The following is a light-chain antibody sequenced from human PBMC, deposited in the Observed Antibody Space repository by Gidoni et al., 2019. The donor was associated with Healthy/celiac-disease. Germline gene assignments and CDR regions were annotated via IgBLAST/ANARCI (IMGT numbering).Light chain of an antibody. CDR2: DNN. Sequence: QSGLTQPPSVSAAPGQKVTISCSGRSSNIGNNYVSWYQQLPGTAPKRLIYDNNKRPSGIPDRFSGSKSGTSATLGITGLQTGDEADYYCGTWDSSLSHVVFGGGTKLTVL. CDR1: SSNIGNNY. V-gene: IGLV1-51*01. CDR3: GTWDSSLSHVV. J-gene: IGLJ2*01.